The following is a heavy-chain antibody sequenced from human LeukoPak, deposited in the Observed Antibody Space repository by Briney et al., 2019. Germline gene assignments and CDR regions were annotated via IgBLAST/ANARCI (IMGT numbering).Heavy chain of an antibody. CDR3: ARGGLRFLEWLSPSYGMDV. CDR1: GYTFTGYY. Sequence: SVTVSCTASGYTFTGYYIHWVRQAPGQGLEWMGGIIPIFGTANYAQKFQGRVTITADESTSTAYMELSSLRSEDTAVYYCARGGLRFLEWLSPSYGMDVWGQGTTVTVSS. J-gene: IGHJ6*02. CDR2: IIPIFGTA. D-gene: IGHD3-3*01. V-gene: IGHV1-69*13.